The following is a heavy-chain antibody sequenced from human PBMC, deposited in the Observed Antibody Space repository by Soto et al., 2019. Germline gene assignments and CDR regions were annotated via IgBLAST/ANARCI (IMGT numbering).Heavy chain of an antibody. CDR2: IYYSGST. Sequence: ETLSLTCTVSGGSVSSGSYYWSWIRQPPGKGLEWIGYIYYSGSTNYNPSLKSRVTISVDTSKNQFSLKLSSVTAADTAVYYCARGSGTSFYWGQGTLVTVSS. V-gene: IGHV4-61*01. CDR1: GGSVSSGSYY. CDR3: ARGSGTSFY. J-gene: IGHJ4*02. D-gene: IGHD2-8*01.